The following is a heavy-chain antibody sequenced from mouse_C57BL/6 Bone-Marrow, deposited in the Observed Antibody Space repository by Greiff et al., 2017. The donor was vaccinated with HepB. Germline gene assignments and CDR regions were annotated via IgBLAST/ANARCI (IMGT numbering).Heavy chain of an antibody. Sequence: VKLQQPGAELVKPGASVKMSCKASGYTFTSYWITWVKQRPGQGLEWIGDIYPGSGSTNYNEKFKSKATLTVDTSSSTAYMQLSSLTSEDSAVYYCARRIGYYGSSYEYWGQGTTLTVSS. CDR2: IYPGSGST. CDR1: GYTFTSYW. CDR3: ARRIGYYGSSYEY. J-gene: IGHJ2*01. D-gene: IGHD1-1*01. V-gene: IGHV1-55*01.